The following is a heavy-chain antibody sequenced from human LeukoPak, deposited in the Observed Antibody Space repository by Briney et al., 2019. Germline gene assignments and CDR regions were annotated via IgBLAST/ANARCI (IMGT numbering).Heavy chain of an antibody. V-gene: IGHV3-20*03. CDR1: GVTCGEYV. J-gene: IGHJ3*02. Sequence: WGTLRPSSAIAGVTCGEYVMIWVRPAPGKEMEWVALITRDGENTYYADSERGRSTISRHYAKSSLYLQMNSLRAENTAVYYCPRVAAGVVGITDSFEIWGQGTMVTVSS. CDR2: ITRDGENT. CDR3: PRVAAGVVGITDSFEI. D-gene: IGHD3-16*02.